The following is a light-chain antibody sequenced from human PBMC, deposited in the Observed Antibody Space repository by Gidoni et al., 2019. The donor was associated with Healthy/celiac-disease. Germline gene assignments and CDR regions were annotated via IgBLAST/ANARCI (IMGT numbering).Light chain of an antibody. V-gene: IGKV3-15*01. CDR2: GAP. CDR3: QQYNNWPPWT. CDR1: QSVSSN. Sequence: EIVMTQSPATLSVSPGERATLSCRASQSVSSNLAWYQQQPGQAPRLLIYGAPPRATVIPARFSGSGSGTEFTLTISILQSEDFAVYYCQQYNNWPPWTFGQWTQVDIK. J-gene: IGKJ1*01.